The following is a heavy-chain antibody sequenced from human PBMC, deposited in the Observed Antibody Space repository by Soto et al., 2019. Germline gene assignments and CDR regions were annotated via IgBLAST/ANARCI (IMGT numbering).Heavy chain of an antibody. Sequence: SETLSLTCTVSDYSISSGYYWGWVRQSPGKGLEWIGSMYHSGNTYYNPSFKSRVTISVDTSRNQFSLRLTSVTAADTAVYYCARLSLRVTMVVVVAKFDYWGQGTLVTVSS. CDR1: DYSISSGYY. D-gene: IGHD3-22*01. CDR3: ARLSLRVTMVVVVAKFDY. J-gene: IGHJ4*02. CDR2: MYHSGNT. V-gene: IGHV4-38-2*02.